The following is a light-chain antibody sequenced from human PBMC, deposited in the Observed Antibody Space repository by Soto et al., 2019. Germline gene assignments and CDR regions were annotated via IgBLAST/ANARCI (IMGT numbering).Light chain of an antibody. V-gene: IGLV2-14*03. J-gene: IGLJ1*01. Sequence: QSVLTQPDSVSASPGQSLTISCTGTSSDIRGHHYASWYQQHPGKAPKLIIYDVSNRPSVISDRFSGSKSDNTASLTISGLQAEDEADYYCSSYTPCNTLVFGSGTKVTVL. CDR3: SSYTPCNTLV. CDR2: DVS. CDR1: SSDIRGHHY.